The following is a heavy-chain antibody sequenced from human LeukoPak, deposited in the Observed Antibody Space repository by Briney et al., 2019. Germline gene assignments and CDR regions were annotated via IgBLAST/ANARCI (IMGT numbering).Heavy chain of an antibody. Sequence: GGSLRLSCAASGFSFSDYPMDWVRQAPGKGLEWLLYISGSGTTIFYADSVKGRFTISRDNAKNSLFLQMNSLRVEDTAVYYCARTVDGVTGSDYWGQGTLVAVSS. D-gene: IGHD3-10*01. J-gene: IGHJ4*02. CDR2: ISGSGTTI. CDR1: GFSFSDYP. CDR3: ARTVDGVTGSDY. V-gene: IGHV3-48*01.